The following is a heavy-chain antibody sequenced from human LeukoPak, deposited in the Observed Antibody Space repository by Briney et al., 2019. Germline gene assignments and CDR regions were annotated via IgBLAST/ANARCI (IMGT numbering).Heavy chain of an antibody. CDR1: GFTFSTYW. CDR3: ARDSAGNDY. CDR2: IKQDGSEK. D-gene: IGHD6-13*01. V-gene: IGHV3-7*01. Sequence: GGSLRLSCEASGFTFSTYWMSWVRQAPGKGLEWVANIKQDGSEKYYVDSVKGRFTISRDNAKNSLYLQMNSLRAEDTAMYYCARDSAGNDYWGQGTLVTVSS. J-gene: IGHJ4*02.